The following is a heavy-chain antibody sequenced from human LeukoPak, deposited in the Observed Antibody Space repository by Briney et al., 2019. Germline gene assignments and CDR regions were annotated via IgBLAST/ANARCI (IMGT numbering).Heavy chain of an antibody. J-gene: IGHJ4*02. D-gene: IGHD6-19*01. CDR2: ISGSGGST. CDR3: AKGSLVAGNVPPPFDY. V-gene: IGHV3-23*01. Sequence: GGSLRLSCAASGFTFSSYAMSWVRQAPGKGLECVSAISGSGGSTYYADSVRGRFTISRDNSKNTLYLQMNSLRAEDTAVYYCAKGSLVAGNVPPPFDYWGQGTLVTVSS. CDR1: GFTFSSYA.